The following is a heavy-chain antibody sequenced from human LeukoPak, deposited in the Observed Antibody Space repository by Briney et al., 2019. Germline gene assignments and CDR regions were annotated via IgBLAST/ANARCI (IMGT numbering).Heavy chain of an antibody. J-gene: IGHJ2*01. V-gene: IGHV3-21*01. CDR2: ISSSSYI. Sequence: GGSLRLSCAASGFTFSSYSMNWVRQAPGKGLEWVSSISSSSYIYYADSVKGRFTISRDNAKNSLYLQMNSLRAEDTAVYYCARGLDILTGYYSWYFDLWGRGTLVTVSS. D-gene: IGHD3-9*01. CDR1: GFTFSSYS. CDR3: ARGLDILTGYYSWYFDL.